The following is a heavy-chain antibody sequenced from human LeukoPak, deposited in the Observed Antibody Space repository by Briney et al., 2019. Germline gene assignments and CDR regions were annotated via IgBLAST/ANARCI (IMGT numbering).Heavy chain of an antibody. CDR3: AKDEWFGFHYFDY. V-gene: IGHV3-23*01. CDR1: GFTFSSYG. J-gene: IGHJ4*02. Sequence: PGGSLRLSCAASGFTFSSYGMSWVRQAPGKGLEWVSAISGSGGSTYYADSVKGRFTISRDNSKNTLYLQTNSLRAEDTAVYYCAKDEWFGFHYFDYWGQGTLVTVSS. D-gene: IGHD3-10*01. CDR2: ISGSGGST.